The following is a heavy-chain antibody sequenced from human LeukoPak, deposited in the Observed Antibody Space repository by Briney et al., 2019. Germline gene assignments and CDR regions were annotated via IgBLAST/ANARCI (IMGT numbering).Heavy chain of an antibody. J-gene: IGHJ4*02. CDR1: GGSISSYY. D-gene: IGHD5-18*01. CDR2: IYYSGST. CDR3: AGSGYSYGYYDY. Sequence: SETLSLTCTVSGGSISSYYWSWIRQPPGKGLEWIGYIYYSGSTNYNPSLKSRVTISVDTSKNQFSLKLSSVTAADTAVYYCAGSGYSYGYYDYWGLGTLVTVSS. V-gene: IGHV4-59*01.